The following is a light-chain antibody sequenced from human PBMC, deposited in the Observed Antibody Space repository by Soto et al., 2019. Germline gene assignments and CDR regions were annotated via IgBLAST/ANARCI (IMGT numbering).Light chain of an antibody. V-gene: IGKV2-30*02. CDR1: QSLIHSDGNTY. J-gene: IGKJ1*01. CDR2: KVS. CDR3: MQGTHWPWT. Sequence: DVVMTQSPLSLHVTLGQPASISCRSSQSLIHSDGNTYLNWCQQRPGQSPRRLIYKVSDRDSGVSDRCTGIGAGADFTLTISRGEAGDVGVYDCMQGTHWPWTFGQGAEVEL.